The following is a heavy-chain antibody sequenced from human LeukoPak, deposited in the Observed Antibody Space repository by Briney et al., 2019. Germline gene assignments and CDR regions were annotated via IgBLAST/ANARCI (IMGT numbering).Heavy chain of an antibody. CDR2: IIPIFGTA. J-gene: IGHJ4*02. Sequence: SVKVSCKASGGTFSSYAISWVRQAPGQGLEWMGGIIPIFGTANYAQKFQGRVTITADESTSTAYMELSSLRSEDTAVYYCARDRDDSSGYSRIFDYWGQGTLVTVSS. CDR3: ARDRDDSSGYSRIFDY. CDR1: GGTFSSYA. D-gene: IGHD3-22*01. V-gene: IGHV1-69*13.